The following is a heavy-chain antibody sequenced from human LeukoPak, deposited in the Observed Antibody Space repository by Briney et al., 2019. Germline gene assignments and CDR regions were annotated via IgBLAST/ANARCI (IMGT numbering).Heavy chain of an antibody. V-gene: IGHV4-34*01. CDR1: GVTFKNYW. CDR3: ARGDYDILTGLSYYYMDV. CDR2: INHSGST. J-gene: IGHJ6*03. Sequence: GSLRLSCAASGVTFKNYWMNWVRQAPGKGLEWSGEINHSGSTNYNPSLKSRVTISVDTSKNQFSLKLSAVTAADTAVYYCARGDYDILTGLSYYYMDVWGKGTTVTVSS. D-gene: IGHD3-9*01.